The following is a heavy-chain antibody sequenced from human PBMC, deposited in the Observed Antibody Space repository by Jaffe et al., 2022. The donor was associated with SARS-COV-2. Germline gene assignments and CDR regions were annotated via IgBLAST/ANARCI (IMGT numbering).Heavy chain of an antibody. CDR3: ARDDAQVLDDKVPCGMDV. CDR1: GFSFSSYG. D-gene: IGHD3-9*01. J-gene: IGHJ6*02. CDR2: IWIDGSNK. V-gene: IGHV3-33*01. Sequence: QVQLVESGGGVVQPGRSLRLSCAASGFSFSSYGMHWVRQAPGKGLEWVAVIWIDGSNKYYAESVKGRFTISRDNSKNTLYLQMNSLRADDTAVYYCARDDAQVLDDKVPCGMDVWGQGTTVTVSS.